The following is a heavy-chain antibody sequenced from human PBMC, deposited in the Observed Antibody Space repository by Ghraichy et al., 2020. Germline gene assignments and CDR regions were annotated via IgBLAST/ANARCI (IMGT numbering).Heavy chain of an antibody. CDR1: GFTFSSYG. CDR3: ARDRSTATVIIDY. CDR2: IWYDGSNK. J-gene: IGHJ4*02. Sequence: GGSLRLSCAASGFTFSSYGMHWVRQAPGKGLEWVAVIWYDGSNKYYADSVKGRFTISRDNSKNTLYLQMNSLRAEDTAVYYCARDRSTATVIIDYWGQGTLVTVSS. V-gene: IGHV3-33*01. D-gene: IGHD4-23*01.